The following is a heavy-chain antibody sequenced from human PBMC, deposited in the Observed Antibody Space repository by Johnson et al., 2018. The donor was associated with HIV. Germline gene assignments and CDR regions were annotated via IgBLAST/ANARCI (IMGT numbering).Heavy chain of an antibody. D-gene: IGHD2-15*01. CDR2: IKRDGSEK. CDR1: GFTFSSYW. CDR3: AKSLRVATTFDAFDF. Sequence: VRLVESGGGLVQPGGSLRLSCVASGFTFSSYWMSWVRQVPGKAPEWVANIKRDGSEKYYVDSAKGRFTISRDNAKNSLYLQMNSLRAEDTAVYYCAKSLRVATTFDAFDFWGQGTMVTVSS. J-gene: IGHJ3*01. V-gene: IGHV3-7*03.